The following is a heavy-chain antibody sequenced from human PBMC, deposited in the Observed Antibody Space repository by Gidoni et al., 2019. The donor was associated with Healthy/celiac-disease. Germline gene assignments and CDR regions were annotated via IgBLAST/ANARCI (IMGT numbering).Heavy chain of an antibody. CDR3: ARLGGGFYYYGMDV. D-gene: IGHD1-26*01. CDR2: INHSGSN. J-gene: IGHJ6*02. V-gene: IGHV4-34*01. CDR1: GGSFSGYY. Sequence: QVQLQQWGAGLLKPSETLSLTCAVYGGSFSGYYWRWIRQPPGKGLEWIGEINHSGSNNYNPSLKSRVTISVDTSKNQFSLKLSSVTAADTAVYYCARLGGGFYYYGMDVWGQGTTVTVSS.